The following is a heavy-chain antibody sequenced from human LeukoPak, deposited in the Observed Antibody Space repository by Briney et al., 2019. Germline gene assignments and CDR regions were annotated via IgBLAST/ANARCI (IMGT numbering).Heavy chain of an antibody. D-gene: IGHD3-22*01. J-gene: IGHJ5*02. CDR3: ARRNYYDSSGYYFDHDGYNWFDP. V-gene: IGHV1-69*13. CDR1: GVIFS. Sequence: ASVKVSCKASGVIFSINWVRQAHGQGLEWMGGIIPIFDTANYAQKFQGRVTITADESTSTAYMELSSLRSDDTAVYYCARRNYYDSSGYYFDHDGYNWFDPWGQGTLVTVSS. CDR2: IIPIFDTA.